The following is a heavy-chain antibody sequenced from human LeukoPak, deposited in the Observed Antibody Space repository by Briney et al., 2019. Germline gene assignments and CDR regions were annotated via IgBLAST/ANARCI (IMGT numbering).Heavy chain of an antibody. CDR2: IYYSGST. CDR3: ARYHYYSNWFDP. V-gene: IGHV4-30-4*01. Sequence: SETLSLTCTVSGGSISSGDYYWSWIRQPPGKGLEWIGYIYYSGSTYYSPSLKSRVAISVDTSKNQSSLKLSSVTAADTAVYYCARYHYYSNWFDPWGQGTLVTVSS. CDR1: GGSISSGDYY. D-gene: IGHD4-11*01. J-gene: IGHJ5*02.